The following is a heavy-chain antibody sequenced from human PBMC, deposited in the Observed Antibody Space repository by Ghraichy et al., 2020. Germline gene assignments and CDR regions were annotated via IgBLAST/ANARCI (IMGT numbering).Heavy chain of an antibody. V-gene: IGHV4-59*01. Sequence: SETLSLTCTVSGGSISSYYWSWIRQPPGKGLEWIGYIYYSGSTNYNPSLKSRVTISVDTSKNQFSLKLSSVTAADTAVYYCARVRRYYGSGSYSDYYYYGMDVWGQGTTVTVSS. D-gene: IGHD3-10*01. CDR2: IYYSGST. CDR1: GGSISSYY. CDR3: ARVRRYYGSGSYSDYYYYGMDV. J-gene: IGHJ6*02.